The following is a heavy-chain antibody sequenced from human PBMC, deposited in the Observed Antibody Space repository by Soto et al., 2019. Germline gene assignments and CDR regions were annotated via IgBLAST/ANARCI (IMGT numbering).Heavy chain of an antibody. Sequence: GASVKVSCKASGYTFTSYYMYWVRQAPGQGLEWMGIINPSGGSTTYAQKFQGRVTMTRDTSTSTVYMELSRLRSDDTAVYYCARVGLSSGWYSGTNWGQGTQVTV. J-gene: IGHJ4*02. D-gene: IGHD6-19*01. CDR3: ARVGLSSGWYSGTN. V-gene: IGHV1-46*01. CDR1: GYTFTSYY. CDR2: INPSGGST.